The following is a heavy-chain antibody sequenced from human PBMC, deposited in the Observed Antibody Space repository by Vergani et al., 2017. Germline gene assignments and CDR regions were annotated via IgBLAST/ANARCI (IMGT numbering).Heavy chain of an antibody. Sequence: QEQLVQSGAEVRKPGASVKVSCKASGYNFTSFDINWVRLATGQGLEWMGWMNPSGGSTRYAQKFQGRVTMTRDTSTSTVYMELSSLRSEDTAVYYCTRGWYYDSIAYWAYWGQGTLVTVSS. J-gene: IGHJ4*02. D-gene: IGHD3-22*01. CDR2: MNPSGGST. CDR3: TRGWYYDSIAYWAY. CDR1: GYNFTSFD. V-gene: IGHV1-46*03.